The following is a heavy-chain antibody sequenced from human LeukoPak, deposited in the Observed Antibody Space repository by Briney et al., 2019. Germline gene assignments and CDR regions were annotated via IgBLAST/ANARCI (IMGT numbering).Heavy chain of an antibody. Sequence: GASVKVSCKASGYSFTSYAMHWVRQALGQRPEWMGWINVDSGNTKYSEKFQDRVTITRDTSAGTAYVELSRLSSEDTAIYYCARDHWANGNFVSATTFDFWGQGTLVTVSS. CDR2: INVDSGNT. CDR3: ARDHWANGNFVSATTFDF. CDR1: GYSFTSYA. J-gene: IGHJ4*02. V-gene: IGHV1-3*01. D-gene: IGHD2/OR15-2a*01.